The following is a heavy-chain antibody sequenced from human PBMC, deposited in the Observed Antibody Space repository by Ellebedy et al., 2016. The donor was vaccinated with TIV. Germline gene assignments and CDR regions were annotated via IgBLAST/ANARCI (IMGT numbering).Heavy chain of an antibody. J-gene: IGHJ3*02. D-gene: IGHD4-23*01. Sequence: MPSETLSLTCTVSGGSISSYYWSWIRQPPGKGLEWIGYIYYSGSTNYNPSLKSRVTISVDTSKNQFSLKLSSVTAADTAVYYCASSTVVTPRNAFDIWGQGTMVTVSS. CDR2: IYYSGST. CDR3: ASSTVVTPRNAFDI. CDR1: GGSISSYY. V-gene: IGHV4-59*01.